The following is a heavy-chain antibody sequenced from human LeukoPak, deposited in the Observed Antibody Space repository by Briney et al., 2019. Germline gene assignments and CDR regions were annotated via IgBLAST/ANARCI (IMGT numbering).Heavy chain of an antibody. CDR1: GYTFTSYD. V-gene: IGHV1-8*03. D-gene: IGHD2-15*01. CDR2: MNPNSGNT. Sequence: ASVKASCKASGYTFTSYDINWVRQATGQGLEWMGWMNPNSGNTGYAQKFQGRVTITRNTSISTAYMELSSLRSEDTAVYYCATYSIGYCSGGSCSDAFDIWGQGTMVTVSS. J-gene: IGHJ3*02. CDR3: ATYSIGYCSGGSCSDAFDI.